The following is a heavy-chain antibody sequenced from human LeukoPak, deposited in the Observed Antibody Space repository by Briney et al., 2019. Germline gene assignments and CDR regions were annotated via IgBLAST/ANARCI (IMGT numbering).Heavy chain of an antibody. CDR1: GESVSSKSAT. CDR3: ARLGSFEDY. Sequence: SQTLSLTLAISGESVSSKSATWNWIRQSPSRGLEWLGRTYYRSKWYNDYALSVNSRITINPDTSKNQFSLQLNSVTPEDTAVYYCARLGSFEDYWGQGTLVTVSS. V-gene: IGHV6-1*01. D-gene: IGHD1-26*01. J-gene: IGHJ4*02. CDR2: TYYRSKWYN.